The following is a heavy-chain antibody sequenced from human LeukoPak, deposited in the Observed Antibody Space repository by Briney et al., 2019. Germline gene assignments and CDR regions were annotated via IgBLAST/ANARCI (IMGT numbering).Heavy chain of an antibody. CDR1: GGSISSGGYY. CDR2: IYYSGST. Sequence: SETLSLTCTVSGGSISSGGYYWSWIRQHPGKGLEWIGYIYYSGSTYYNPSLKSRVTISVDTSKNQFSLKLSSVTAADTAVYYCARVRRDYYYGMDVWGQGTTVTVSS. CDR3: ARVRRDYYYGMDV. J-gene: IGHJ6*02. V-gene: IGHV4-30-4*08.